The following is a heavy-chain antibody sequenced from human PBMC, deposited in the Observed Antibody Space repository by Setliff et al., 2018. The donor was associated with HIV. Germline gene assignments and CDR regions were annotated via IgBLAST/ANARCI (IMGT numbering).Heavy chain of an antibody. CDR1: GGSISSGSYY. J-gene: IGHJ4*02. CDR3: ARLEMQWLAATLFDY. V-gene: IGHV4-61*09. CDR2: IHTSGST. Sequence: PSETLSLTCIVSGGSISSGSYYWTWIRQPAGKGLEWIGHIHTSGSTDYNPSLKSRVTMSVDTSKNHFSLKLSSVTAADTAVYYCARLEMQWLAATLFDYWGQGTLVTVSS. D-gene: IGHD6-19*01.